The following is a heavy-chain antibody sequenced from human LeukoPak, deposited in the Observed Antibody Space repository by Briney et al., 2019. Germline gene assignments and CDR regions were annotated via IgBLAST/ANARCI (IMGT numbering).Heavy chain of an antibody. Sequence: SETLSLTCTVSGASISTDYWSWLRQPAGKGLEWIGRIYNSESTNSNPSLRSRVTVSVDPSKNQFSLKLTSVTAADTGVYYCAKASRAYCSSTYCSLYYFDYWGQGTLVTVSS. V-gene: IGHV4-4*07. D-gene: IGHD2-15*01. CDR3: AKASRAYCSSTYCSLYYFDY. CDR2: IYNSEST. J-gene: IGHJ4*02. CDR1: GASISTDY.